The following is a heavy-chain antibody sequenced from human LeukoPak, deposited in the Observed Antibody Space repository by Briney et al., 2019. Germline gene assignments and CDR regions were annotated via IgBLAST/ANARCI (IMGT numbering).Heavy chain of an antibody. CDR3: ARDSAVAGDY. D-gene: IGHD2-15*01. CDR1: GFTFSSYE. J-gene: IGHJ4*02. Sequence: PGGSLRLSCAASGFTFSSYEMNCVRQAPGKGLEWVSYISSSGSTIYYADSVKGRFTISRDNAKNSLYLQMNSLRAEDTAVYYCARDSAVAGDYWGQGTLVTVSS. V-gene: IGHV3-48*03. CDR2: ISSSGSTI.